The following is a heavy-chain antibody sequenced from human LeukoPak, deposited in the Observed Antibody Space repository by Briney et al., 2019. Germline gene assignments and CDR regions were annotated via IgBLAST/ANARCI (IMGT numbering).Heavy chain of an antibody. D-gene: IGHD2-15*01. CDR1: GFTFSSHG. Sequence: GSLRLSCAASGFTFSSHGIHWVRQAPGKGLEWVAVVSSDGGTTYYADSVKGRFTISRDNSKNTLYLQMNSLGGEDTAIYYCTKESATGSRYSFDYWGQGTLVTVSS. CDR2: VSSDGGTT. V-gene: IGHV3-30*18. J-gene: IGHJ4*02. CDR3: TKESATGSRYSFDY.